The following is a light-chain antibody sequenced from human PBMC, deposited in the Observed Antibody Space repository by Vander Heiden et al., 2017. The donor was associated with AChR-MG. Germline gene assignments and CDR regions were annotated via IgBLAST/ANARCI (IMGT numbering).Light chain of an antibody. CDR1: QNIASN. CDR2: RAY. Sequence: EIVLTQSPATLSVSPGESATLSCRASQNIASNLAWYQQKPGQSPRLLMARAYARATGIPARFSGSGSGTEFTLTISSLQSEDSAVYYCQQYDDWPRGTFGQGTRLEIK. J-gene: IGKJ5*01. V-gene: IGKV3-15*01. CDR3: QQYDDWPRGT.